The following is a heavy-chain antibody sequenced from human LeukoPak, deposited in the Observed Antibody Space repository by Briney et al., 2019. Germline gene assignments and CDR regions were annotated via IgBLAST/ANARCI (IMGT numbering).Heavy chain of an antibody. CDR1: GGSFSGYY. D-gene: IGHD3-3*01. Sequence: SETLSLTCAVYGGSFSGYYWSWIRQPPGKGLEWIGEINHSGSTNYNPSLKSRVTISVDTSKNQFSLKLSSVTAADTAVYYCARGSAHSDCDFWSGSVSYYYYGMDVWGQGTTVTVSS. CDR3: ARGSAHSDCDFWSGSVSYYYYGMDV. J-gene: IGHJ6*02. V-gene: IGHV4-34*01. CDR2: INHSGST.